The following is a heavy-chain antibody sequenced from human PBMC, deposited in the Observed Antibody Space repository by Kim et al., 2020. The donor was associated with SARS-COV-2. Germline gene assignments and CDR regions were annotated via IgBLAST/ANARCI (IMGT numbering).Heavy chain of an antibody. CDR3: VREPAN. CDR2: GSSM. Sequence: GSSMRYADSVNGRFSISRDNAKKSLSLQLNSLTPEDTAVYYCVREPANWGQGTLVTVSS. V-gene: IGHV3-11*01. J-gene: IGHJ4*02.